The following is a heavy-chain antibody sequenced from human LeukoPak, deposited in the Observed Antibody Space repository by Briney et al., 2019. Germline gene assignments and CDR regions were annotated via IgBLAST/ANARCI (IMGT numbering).Heavy chain of an antibody. Sequence: GGSLRLSCAASGFTFRSYSMNWVRQAPGKGLEWVSTISSDSRYIYYADSVKGRFTISRDNSKNTLYLQMNSLRAEDTAVYYCARASGYCSGGSCGYYYYGMDVWGQGTTVTVSS. V-gene: IGHV3-21*01. D-gene: IGHD2-15*01. CDR1: GFTFRSYS. CDR3: ARASGYCSGGSCGYYYYGMDV. J-gene: IGHJ6*02. CDR2: ISSDSRYI.